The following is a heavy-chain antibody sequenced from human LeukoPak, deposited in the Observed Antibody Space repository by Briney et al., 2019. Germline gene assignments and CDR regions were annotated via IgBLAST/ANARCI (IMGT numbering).Heavy chain of an antibody. Sequence: SGTLSLTCAVSGGSISSSNWWSWVRQPPGKGLEWIGEIYHSGSTNYNPSLKSRVTISVDKSKNQFSLKLSSVTAADTAVYYCARRCAYCGGAMARAFDIWGQGTMVTVSS. CDR3: ARRCAYCGGAMARAFDI. J-gene: IGHJ3*02. CDR2: IYHSGST. V-gene: IGHV4-4*02. D-gene: IGHD2-21*01. CDR1: GGSISSSNW.